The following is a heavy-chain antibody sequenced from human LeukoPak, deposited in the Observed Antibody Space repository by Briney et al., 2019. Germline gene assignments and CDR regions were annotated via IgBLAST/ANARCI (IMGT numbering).Heavy chain of an antibody. CDR3: AREGGVLWFGELGY. V-gene: IGHV1-46*01. J-gene: IGHJ4*02. D-gene: IGHD3-10*01. CDR2: NHPSGGST. CDR1: GYTFISYY. Sequence: GASVNVSCKASGYTFISYYMHWVRQAPGPGLEGMGKNHPSGGSTSHAQRFQDRVTTTRDTSTSTVYMELRNLRYEDTAVYFCAREGGVLWFGELGYWGQGTLVTVSS.